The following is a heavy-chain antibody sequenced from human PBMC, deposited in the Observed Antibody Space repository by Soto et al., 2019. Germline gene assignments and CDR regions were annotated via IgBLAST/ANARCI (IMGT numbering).Heavy chain of an antibody. CDR2: IYYSGST. CDR3: ARAGDRDTAMVYYYYGMDV. J-gene: IGHJ6*02. CDR1: GGSISSYY. V-gene: IGHV4-59*01. Sequence: SETLSLTCTVSGGSISSYYWRWIRQPPGKGLEWIGYIYYSGSTNYNPSLKSRVTISVDTSKNQFSLKLSSVTAADTAVYYCARAGDRDTAMVYYYYGMDVWGQGTTVTVSS. D-gene: IGHD5-18*01.